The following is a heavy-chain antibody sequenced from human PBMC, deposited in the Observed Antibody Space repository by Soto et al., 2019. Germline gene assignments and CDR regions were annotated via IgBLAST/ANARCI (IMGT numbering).Heavy chain of an antibody. CDR3: ARAGGTIFGVVIPFDY. V-gene: IGHV4-59*01. CDR2: IYYSGST. Sequence: SETLSLTCTVSGGSISSYYWSWIRQPPGKGLEWIGYIYYSGSTNYNPSLKSRVTISVDTSKNQFSLKLSSVTAADTAVYYCARAGGTIFGVVIPFDYWGQGTLVTVSS. CDR1: GGSISSYY. D-gene: IGHD3-3*01. J-gene: IGHJ4*02.